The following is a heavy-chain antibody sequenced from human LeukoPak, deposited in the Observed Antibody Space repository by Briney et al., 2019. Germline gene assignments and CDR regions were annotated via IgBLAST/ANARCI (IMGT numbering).Heavy chain of an antibody. Sequence: GGSLRLSCAASGFTFSSYAMNWVRQAPEKGLEWVSLISGSGDSTYYADSVKGRFTISRDNSKNTLSLQMNSLRGEDTAVCYCASGVSGWYTLDFWGQGILVTVSS. J-gene: IGHJ4*02. CDR3: ASGVSGWYTLDF. CDR1: GFTFSSYA. D-gene: IGHD6-19*01. CDR2: ISGSGDST. V-gene: IGHV3-23*01.